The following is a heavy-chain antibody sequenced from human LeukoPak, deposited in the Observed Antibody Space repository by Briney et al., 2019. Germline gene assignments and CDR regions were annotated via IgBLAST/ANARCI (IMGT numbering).Heavy chain of an antibody. CDR1: GYTFTSYD. V-gene: IGHV1-8*01. Sequence: ASVKVSCKASGYTFTSYDINWVRQATGQGLEWVGWMNPNSGNTGYAQKFQGRVTMTRNTSISTAYMELSSLRSEDTAVYYCARSIVVVPAADAFDIWGQGTMVTVSS. CDR3: ARSIVVVPAADAFDI. D-gene: IGHD2-2*01. CDR2: MNPNSGNT. J-gene: IGHJ3*02.